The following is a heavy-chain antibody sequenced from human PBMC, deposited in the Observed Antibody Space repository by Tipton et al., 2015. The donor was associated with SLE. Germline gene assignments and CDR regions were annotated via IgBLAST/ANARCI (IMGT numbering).Heavy chain of an antibody. CDR1: GGSVSGHY. J-gene: IGHJ6*03. CDR2: IYDTGST. Sequence: TLSLTCTVSGGSVSGHYRSWIRQPPGKGLEWIGYIYDTGSTSYNPSLKSRVTISEDTSKQQFSLKLSSLTAADTAVYYCARVPAVYYYYMDVWGKGTTVTVSS. CDR3: ARVPAVYYYYMDV. D-gene: IGHD2-2*01. V-gene: IGHV4-59*08.